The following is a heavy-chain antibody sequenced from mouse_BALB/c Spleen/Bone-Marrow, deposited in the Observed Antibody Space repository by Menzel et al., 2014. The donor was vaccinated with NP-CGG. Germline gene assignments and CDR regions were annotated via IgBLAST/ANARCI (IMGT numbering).Heavy chain of an antibody. Sequence: SGPELVKPGALVKITCKASGYTFTSYDINWVKQRPGQGLEWIGWIYPGDGSTKYNENFKGKATLTGDKSSSTDYMQLSSLTSENSAVYFCARGGGYGNSPWFAYWGQGTLVTVSA. J-gene: IGHJ3*01. D-gene: IGHD2-10*02. V-gene: IGHV1S33*01. CDR2: IYPGDGST. CDR1: GYTFTSYD. CDR3: ARGGGYGNSPWFAY.